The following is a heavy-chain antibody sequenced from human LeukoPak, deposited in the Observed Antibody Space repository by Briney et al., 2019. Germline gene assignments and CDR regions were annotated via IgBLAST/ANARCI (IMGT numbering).Heavy chain of an antibody. CDR1: GGTFSSYA. D-gene: IGHD3-3*01. V-gene: IGHV1-69*05. CDR2: IIPIFGTA. J-gene: IGHJ5*02. CDR3: ARSPRTTKYYDFWSGYLGPWFDP. Sequence: SVKVSCKASGGTFSSYAISWVRQAPGQGLEWMGGIIPIFGTANYAQKFQGRVTITTDESTSTAYMELSSLRSEDTAVYYCARSPRTTKYYDFWSGYLGPWFDPWGQGTLVTVSS.